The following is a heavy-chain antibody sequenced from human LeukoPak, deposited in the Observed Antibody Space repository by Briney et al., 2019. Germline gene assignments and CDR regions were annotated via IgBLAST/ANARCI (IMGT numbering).Heavy chain of an antibody. J-gene: IGHJ5*02. CDR1: GFTFSSYG. CDR2: IWYDGSNK. D-gene: IGHD2-15*01. V-gene: IGHV3-33*01. Sequence: GGSLRLSCAASGFTFSSYGMHWVSQAPGKGLEWMAVIWYDGSNKYYADSVKGRFTISRDNSKNTLYLQMNSLRAEDTAVYYCARDDPLAAPFDPWGQGTLVTVSS. CDR3: ARDDPLAAPFDP.